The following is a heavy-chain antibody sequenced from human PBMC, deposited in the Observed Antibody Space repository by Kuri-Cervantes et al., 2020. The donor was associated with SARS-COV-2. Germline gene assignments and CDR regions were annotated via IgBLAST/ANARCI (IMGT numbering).Heavy chain of an antibody. CDR3: ARHMAGAHDAFDI. D-gene: IGHD6-19*01. CDR1: GSSISSGYY. J-gene: IGHJ3*02. Sequence: GSLRPSCAVSGSSISSGYYWGWIRQPPGKGLEWIGSIYHSGSTYYNPSLKSRVTISVDTSKNQFSLKLSSVTAADTAVYYCARHMAGAHDAFDIWGQGTMVTVSS. CDR2: IYHSGST. V-gene: IGHV4-38-2*01.